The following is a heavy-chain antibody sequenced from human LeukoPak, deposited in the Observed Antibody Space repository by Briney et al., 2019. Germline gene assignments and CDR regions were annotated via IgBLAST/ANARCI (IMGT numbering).Heavy chain of an antibody. J-gene: IGHJ4*02. CDR1: GFTFSSYG. CDR2: IRYDGSNE. CDR3: AKDQDVVVVAATQIDY. Sequence: PGGSLRLSCAASGFTFSSYGMHWVRQAPGKGLEWVAFIRYDGSNEYYADSVKGRFTISRDNSKNTLYLQMNSLRAEDTAVYYCAKDQDVVVVAATQIDYWGQGTLVTVSS. D-gene: IGHD2-15*01. V-gene: IGHV3-30*02.